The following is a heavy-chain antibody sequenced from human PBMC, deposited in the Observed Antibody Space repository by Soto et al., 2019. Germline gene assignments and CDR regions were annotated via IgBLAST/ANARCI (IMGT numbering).Heavy chain of an antibody. Sequence: PSXTLSLTCTVSGGSISSSSYYWCWIRQPPGKALEWIGSIYYSGSTYYNPSLKSRVTISVDTSKNQFSLKLSSVTAADTAVYYCARINYYGGNSFDYWGQGTLVTVSS. V-gene: IGHV4-39*01. CDR3: ARINYYGGNSFDY. J-gene: IGHJ4*02. D-gene: IGHD4-17*01. CDR1: GGSISSSSYY. CDR2: IYYSGST.